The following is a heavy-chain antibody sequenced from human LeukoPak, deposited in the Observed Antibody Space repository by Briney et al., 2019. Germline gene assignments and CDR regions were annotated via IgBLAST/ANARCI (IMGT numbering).Heavy chain of an antibody. CDR3: ARGWSSGPADDAFDI. CDR1: GGSFSGYY. V-gene: IGHV4-34*01. CDR2: INHSGST. D-gene: IGHD3-22*01. Sequence: SETLSLTCAVYGGSFSGYYWSWIRQPPGKGLEWIGEINHSGSTNYNPPLRSRVTISVDTSKNQFSLKLSSATAADTAVYYCARGWSSGPADDAFDIWGQGTMVTVSS. J-gene: IGHJ3*02.